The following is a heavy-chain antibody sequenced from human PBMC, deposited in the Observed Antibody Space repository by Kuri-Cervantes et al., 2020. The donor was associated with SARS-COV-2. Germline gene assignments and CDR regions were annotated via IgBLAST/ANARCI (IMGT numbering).Heavy chain of an antibody. CDR1: GVSIRDSRYF. CDR3: ARGERTRDGYKVAVGFDY. D-gene: IGHD5-24*01. Sequence: SETLSLTCTISGVSIRDSRYFWGWIRQPPGEGLEWIGSIYYSGSTYYNPSLKSRVTISVDTSKNQFSLKLSSVTAADTAVYYCARGERTRDGYKVAVGFDYWGQGTLVTVSS. V-gene: IGHV4-39*01. CDR2: IYYSGST. J-gene: IGHJ4*02.